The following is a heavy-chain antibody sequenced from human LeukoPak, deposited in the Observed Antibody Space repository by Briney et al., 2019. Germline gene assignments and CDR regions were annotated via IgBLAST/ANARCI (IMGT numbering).Heavy chain of an antibody. CDR1: GGTFSSYA. V-gene: IGHV1-69*13. CDR2: IIPIFGTA. J-gene: IGHJ4*02. CDR3: ARENRIAARDNPLNY. D-gene: IGHD6-6*01. Sequence: SVKVSCKASGGTFSSYAISWVRQAPGQGLEWMGGIIPIFGTANYAQKFQGRVTITADESTSTAYMELSSMRSEDTAVYYCARENRIAARDNPLNYWGQGTLVTVSS.